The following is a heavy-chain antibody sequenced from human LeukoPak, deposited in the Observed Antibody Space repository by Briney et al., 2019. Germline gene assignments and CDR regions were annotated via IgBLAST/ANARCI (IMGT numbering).Heavy chain of an antibody. CDR1: GGSISSNNYY. CDR3: ARPYTSGWYGGFDQ. Sequence: SETLSLTCAVSGGSISSNNYYWGWSRQPPGKGMEWIGSISYTGSTSYNPSLKSRVTISVDTSKNQVSLKLSSVTAADTAVYYCARPYTSGWYGGFDQWGQGTLVTVSS. J-gene: IGHJ4*02. CDR2: ISYTGST. V-gene: IGHV4-39*01. D-gene: IGHD6-19*01.